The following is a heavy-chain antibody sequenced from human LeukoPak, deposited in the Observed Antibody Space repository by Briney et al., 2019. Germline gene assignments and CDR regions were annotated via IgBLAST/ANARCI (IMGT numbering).Heavy chain of an antibody. Sequence: GGSLRLSCAASGFTFSDYYMSWIRQAPGKGLEWVSYISSSGSTISYAGSVKGRFTISRDNAKNSLYLQMNSLRAEDTAVHYCARDGAVSLYYFYAMDVWGQGTTVTVAS. CDR1: GFTFSDYY. J-gene: IGHJ6*02. CDR3: ARDGAVSLYYFYAMDV. CDR2: ISSSGSTI. V-gene: IGHV3-11*01. D-gene: IGHD3-16*01.